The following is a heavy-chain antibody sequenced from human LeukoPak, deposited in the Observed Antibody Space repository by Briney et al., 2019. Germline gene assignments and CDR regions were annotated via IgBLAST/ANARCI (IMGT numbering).Heavy chain of an antibody. Sequence: ASVTVSCKASGYTFANFGITWVRQAPGQELEWMGWISVYNGNTNYAQNLQGRVTLTTDTSTSTAYMELRSLRSDDTALYYCARTCSSSSCYMVHWGQGTLVTVSS. J-gene: IGHJ4*02. CDR2: ISVYNGNT. D-gene: IGHD2-2*02. CDR3: ARTCSSSSCYMVH. CDR1: GYTFANFG. V-gene: IGHV1-18*01.